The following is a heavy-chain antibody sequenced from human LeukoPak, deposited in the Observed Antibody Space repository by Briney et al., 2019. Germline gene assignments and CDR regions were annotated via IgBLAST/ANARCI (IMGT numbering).Heavy chain of an antibody. D-gene: IGHD3-3*01. CDR2: IYSGGST. CDR1: GFTVSSNY. Sequence: GGSLRLSCAASGFTVSSNYMSWVRQAPGKGLEWVSVIYSGGSTYYADSVKGRFTISRDNSKNTLYLQMNSPRAEDTAVYYCARVRASTTIFGVVRGNWFDPWGQGTLVTVSS. J-gene: IGHJ5*02. CDR3: ARVRASTTIFGVVRGNWFDP. V-gene: IGHV3-66*02.